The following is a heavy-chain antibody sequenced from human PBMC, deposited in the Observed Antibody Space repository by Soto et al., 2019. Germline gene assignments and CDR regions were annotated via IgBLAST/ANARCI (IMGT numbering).Heavy chain of an antibody. V-gene: IGHV1-69*14. D-gene: IGHD4-17*01. Sequence: QVQLVQSGAEVKKPGSSVKVSCKASGGTFSTSSINWLRQAPGQRPEWVGDILPIFGTADYAQEFRDRVTITADKTTNPADMELRSLWSEDAAVYYCARRQEYGGNSDAFDIWGQGTGVTVSS. CDR1: GGTFSTSS. CDR2: ILPIFGTA. CDR3: ARRQEYGGNSDAFDI. J-gene: IGHJ3*02.